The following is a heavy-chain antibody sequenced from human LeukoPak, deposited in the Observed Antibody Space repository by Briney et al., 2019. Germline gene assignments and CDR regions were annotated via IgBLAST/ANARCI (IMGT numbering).Heavy chain of an antibody. Sequence: SETLSLTCAVYGGSFSGYYWSWIRQPPGKGLEWIGEINHSGSTNYNPSLKSRVTISVDTPKNQFSLKLSSVTAADTAVYYCAREGGYCTNGVCPFDYWGQGTLVTVSS. V-gene: IGHV4-34*01. CDR2: INHSGST. J-gene: IGHJ4*02. CDR3: AREGGYCTNGVCPFDY. D-gene: IGHD2-8*01. CDR1: GGSFSGYY.